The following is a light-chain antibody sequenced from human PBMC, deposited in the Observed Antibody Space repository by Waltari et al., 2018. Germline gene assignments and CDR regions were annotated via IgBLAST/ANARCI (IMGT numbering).Light chain of an antibody. CDR3: CSYAGDSLYV. J-gene: IGLJ1*01. CDR2: AVT. CDR1: SSAVRSSNS. V-gene: IGLV2-23*02. Sequence: QSALTQPASVSGSPGQSITLTCTGTSSAVRSSNSVSWYQQYPGKAPKLLIYAVTQRPSGVSDRFSGSKSGNTASLTISGLQAEDEADYYCCSYAGDSLYVFGTGTTVTV.